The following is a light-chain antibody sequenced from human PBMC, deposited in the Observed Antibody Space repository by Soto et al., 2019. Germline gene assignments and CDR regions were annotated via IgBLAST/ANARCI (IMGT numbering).Light chain of an antibody. CDR1: SSDVGGYNY. CDR2: EVT. Sequence: QSALIQPASVSGSPGQSITISCTGTSSDVGGYNYVSWYQQHPGKAPKLMIYEVTNRPSGVSNRFSGSKSDNTAFLTISGFQAEDEADYYCSSYTSSSPVVFGGGTKLTVL. V-gene: IGLV2-14*01. J-gene: IGLJ2*01. CDR3: SSYTSSSPVV.